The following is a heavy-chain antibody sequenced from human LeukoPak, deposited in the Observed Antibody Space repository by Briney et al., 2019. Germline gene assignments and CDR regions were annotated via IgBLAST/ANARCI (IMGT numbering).Heavy chain of an antibody. D-gene: IGHD1-26*01. CDR3: ATSRSGGYWLSPLYYFDY. V-gene: IGHV3-21*04. Sequence: GGSLRLSCAASGFTFSSYTMNWVRQAPGKGLEWVSSISSSTGYIYYADSVKGRFTISRDNAKNSLYLQMNSLRAEDTAVYYCATSRSGGYWLSPLYYFDYWGQGTLVTVSS. CDR1: GFTFSSYT. J-gene: IGHJ4*02. CDR2: ISSSTGYI.